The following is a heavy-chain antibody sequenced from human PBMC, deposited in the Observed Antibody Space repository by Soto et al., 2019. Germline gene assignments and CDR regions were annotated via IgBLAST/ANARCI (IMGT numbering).Heavy chain of an antibody. V-gene: IGHV3-33*01. CDR2: TWYDGSHK. J-gene: IGHJ4*02. CDR3: ARESPSSYAPDY. CDR1: GFIFSSCG. Sequence: QVQLVESGGGVVQPGRSLRLSCAASGFIFSSCGMHWVRQAPGKGLEWVAGTWYDGSHKYYVESVKGRFTISRDNSKNTLYLQVNSLRADDTAVYYCARESPSSYAPDYWGQGTLVTVSS. D-gene: IGHD2-2*01.